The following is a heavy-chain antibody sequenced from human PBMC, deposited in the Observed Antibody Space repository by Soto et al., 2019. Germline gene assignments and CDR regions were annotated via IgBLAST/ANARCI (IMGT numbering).Heavy chain of an antibody. Sequence: EVQLVESGGGLVQPGGSLRLSCAGSGFTFSNYWMHWVRQAPGKGLEWVSRIDHDGPTDYADSVRGRFTISRDNAENTLYLQMNSLRPEDMAVYYGVRDIHGDYWGEGTLVTVSS. D-gene: IGHD2-21*01. J-gene: IGHJ4*02. CDR1: GFTFSNYW. V-gene: IGHV3-74*01. CDR3: VRDIHGDY. CDR2: IDHDGPT.